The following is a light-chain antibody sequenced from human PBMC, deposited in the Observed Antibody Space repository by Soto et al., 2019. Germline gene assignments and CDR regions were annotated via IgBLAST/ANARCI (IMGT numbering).Light chain of an antibody. CDR2: GAS. V-gene: IGKV3-20*01. Sequence: EIVLTQSPGTLSLSPGQRATLSCRASQSVSSSSLAWYQQRPGQAPRLLIYGASRRATGIPDRFSGSGSGTDFTLTISRLEPEDFAVYYCHHYCASPKYTFGQGTKLEIK. CDR1: QSVSSSS. CDR3: HHYCASPKYT. J-gene: IGKJ2*01.